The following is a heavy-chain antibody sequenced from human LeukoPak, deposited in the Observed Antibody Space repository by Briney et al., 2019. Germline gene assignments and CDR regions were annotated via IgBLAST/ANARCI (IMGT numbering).Heavy chain of an antibody. D-gene: IGHD3-10*01. Sequence: PGGSLILSCAASGFTFSRYWMHWVRQAPGKGLVWVSFIRSDGSTTYADSVRGRFTISRYNAKTTLYLQMNSLRAEDTAVYYCARDGVGEDYWGQGTLVSVSS. CDR1: GFTFSRYW. CDR3: ARDGVGEDY. CDR2: IRSDGSTT. J-gene: IGHJ4*02. V-gene: IGHV3-74*01.